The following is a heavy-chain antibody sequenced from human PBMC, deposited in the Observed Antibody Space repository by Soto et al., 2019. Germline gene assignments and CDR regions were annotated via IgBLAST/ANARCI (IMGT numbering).Heavy chain of an antibody. CDR3: ARRWGRTFDY. V-gene: IGHV4-34*01. J-gene: IGHJ4*02. CDR2: INHSGST. CDR1: GGSFSGYY. D-gene: IGHD7-27*01. Sequence: SETLSLTCAIYGGSFSGYYWSWIRQPPGKGLEWIGEINHSGSTNYNPSLKSRVTISVDTSKNQFSLKLSSVTAADTAVYYCARRWGRTFDYWGQGTLVTVSS.